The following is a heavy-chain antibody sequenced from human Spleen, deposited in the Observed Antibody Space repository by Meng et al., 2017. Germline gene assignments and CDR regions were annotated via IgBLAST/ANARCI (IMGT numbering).Heavy chain of an antibody. J-gene: IGHJ4*02. CDR2: ISGSGRST. V-gene: IGHV3-23*01. D-gene: IGHD3-10*01. CDR3: ARGLPQYYGSGSYYDN. Sequence: GESLKISCAASGFTFSNYAMSWVRQAPGKGLEWVSSISGSGRSTYYADSVKGRFTISRDNSKNTLYLQMNSLRVEDTAVYYCARGLPQYYGSGSYYDNWGQGTLVTVSS. CDR1: GFTFSNYA.